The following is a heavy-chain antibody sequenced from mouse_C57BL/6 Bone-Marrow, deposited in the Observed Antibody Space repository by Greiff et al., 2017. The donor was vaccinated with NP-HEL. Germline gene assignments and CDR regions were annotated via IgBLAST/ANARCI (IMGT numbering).Heavy chain of an antibody. D-gene: IGHD1-1*01. V-gene: IGHV1-81*01. CDR3: ARGGTPHYYGSSYWYFDV. CDR1: GYTFTGYG. Sequence: QVQLQQSGAELARPGASVKLSCKASGYTFTGYGISWVKQRTGQGLEWIGEIYPRSGNTYYNEKFKGKATLTADKSSSTAYMELRSLTSEDSAVYFGARGGTPHYYGSSYWYFDVWGTGTTVTVSS. J-gene: IGHJ1*03. CDR2: IYPRSGNT.